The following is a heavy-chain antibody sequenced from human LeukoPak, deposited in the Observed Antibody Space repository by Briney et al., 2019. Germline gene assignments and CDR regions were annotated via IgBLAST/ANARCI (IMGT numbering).Heavy chain of an antibody. V-gene: IGHV3-73*01. J-gene: IGHJ6*03. D-gene: IGHD1-26*01. Sequence: GGSLRLACAASGFTFSSYSMNWVRQAPGKGLEWVGRIRSKANSYATAYAASVKGRFTISRDDSKNTAYLQMNSLRAEDTAVYYCAKGYGWEASYYYYYMDVWGKGTTVTISS. CDR2: IRSKANSYAT. CDR1: GFTFSSYS. CDR3: AKGYGWEASYYYYYMDV.